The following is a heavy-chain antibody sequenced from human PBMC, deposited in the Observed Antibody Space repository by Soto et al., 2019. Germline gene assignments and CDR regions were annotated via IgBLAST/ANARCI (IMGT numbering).Heavy chain of an antibody. D-gene: IGHD5-18*01. Sequence: QVQLVQSGAEVKKPGASVKVACKASGYTFTSYDINWVRQATGHGLEWMGWMNPNSGNTGYAQKFQGGVTMTRNTAISTAYMELSSLRSEDTAVYYCARSVDTAMLPDYWGQGTLGTVSS. CDR3: ARSVDTAMLPDY. J-gene: IGHJ4*02. V-gene: IGHV1-8*01. CDR2: MNPNSGNT. CDR1: GYTFTSYD.